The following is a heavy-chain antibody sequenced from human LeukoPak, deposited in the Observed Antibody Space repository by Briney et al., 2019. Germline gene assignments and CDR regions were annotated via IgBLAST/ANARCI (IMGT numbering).Heavy chain of an antibody. D-gene: IGHD1-26*01. CDR1: GDSISGFY. J-gene: IGHJ3*01. Sequence: ASETLSLTCTVSGDSISGFYWNWIRQSPGKGLEWIGYMHYTGSTNYNPSLKSRVSITVDTSRNEFSLKLSSMTAADTAVYYCARHQWVPAFDVWGHGTMVTVSS. CDR3: ARHQWVPAFDV. V-gene: IGHV4-59*08. CDR2: MHYTGST.